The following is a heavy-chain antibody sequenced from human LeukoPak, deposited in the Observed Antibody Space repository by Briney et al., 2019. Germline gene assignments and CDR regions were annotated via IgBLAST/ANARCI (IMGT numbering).Heavy chain of an antibody. Sequence: GGSLRLSCAASGFTFSSNYMSWVRQAPGKGLEWVSVIYSGGSTYYADSVKGRFTISRDNSKNTLYLQMNSLRAEDTAVYYCASSMVRGVITAFDYWGQGTLVTVSS. CDR2: IYSGGST. CDR1: GFTFSSNY. D-gene: IGHD3-10*01. V-gene: IGHV3-53*01. CDR3: ASSMVRGVITAFDY. J-gene: IGHJ4*02.